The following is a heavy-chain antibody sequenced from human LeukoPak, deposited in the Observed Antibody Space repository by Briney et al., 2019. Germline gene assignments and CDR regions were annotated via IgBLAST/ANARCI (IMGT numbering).Heavy chain of an antibody. Sequence: GGSLRLPCAASGFTFSSYAMSWVRQAPGKGLEWVSSISSSSSYIYYAESVKGRFTVSRDNAKNSLYLQMNSLRAEDSAVYYCARDGPSIAADFDCWGQGTLVTVSS. J-gene: IGHJ4*02. CDR2: ISSSSSYI. CDR1: GFTFSSYA. CDR3: ARDGPSIAADFDC. V-gene: IGHV3-21*01. D-gene: IGHD6-6*01.